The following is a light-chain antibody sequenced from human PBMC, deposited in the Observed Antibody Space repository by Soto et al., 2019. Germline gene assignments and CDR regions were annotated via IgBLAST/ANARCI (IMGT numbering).Light chain of an antibody. CDR1: ESVSSN. CDR3: QQYNNWVT. CDR2: AAS. V-gene: IGKV3D-15*01. Sequence: EIVMTQSPATLSVSPGERATLSCRASESVSSNLAWYQHKPGQAPRLLIYAASTRATGIPARFSGSGSGTEFTLTISSLQSEDFALYYCQQYNNWVTFGQGTRLEI. J-gene: IGKJ5*01.